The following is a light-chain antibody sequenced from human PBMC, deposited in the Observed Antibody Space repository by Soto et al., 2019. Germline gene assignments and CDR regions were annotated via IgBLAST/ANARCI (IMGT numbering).Light chain of an antibody. J-gene: IGKJ1*01. CDR1: QTISSW. Sequence: DIQMTQSPSTLSGSVGDRVTINCRASQTISSWLAWYQQTPGKAPKLLIYKASTLKSGVPSRFSGSGSGTEFTLTISSLQTDDFSTYYCQQYHSYWTFGQGTKVDIK. CDR2: KAS. CDR3: QQYHSYWT. V-gene: IGKV1-5*03.